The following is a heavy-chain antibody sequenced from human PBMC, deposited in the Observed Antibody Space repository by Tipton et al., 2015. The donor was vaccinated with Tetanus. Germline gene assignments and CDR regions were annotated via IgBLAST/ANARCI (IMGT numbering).Heavy chain of an antibody. V-gene: IGHV5-51*01. CDR2: TYPGGSAT. Sequence: QLVQSGAEVKKPGESLKISCQGSGYSFNIYWIAWVRQMPGKGLEWMGITYPGGSATTYSPSFQGQVTFSADRSINTAYLQWSSLKASDTATYYCARRLGPYTRDQIWHFDLWGRGTQVTVSS. J-gene: IGHJ2*01. CDR3: ARRLGPYTRDQIWHFDL. D-gene: IGHD5-24*01. CDR1: GYSFNIYW.